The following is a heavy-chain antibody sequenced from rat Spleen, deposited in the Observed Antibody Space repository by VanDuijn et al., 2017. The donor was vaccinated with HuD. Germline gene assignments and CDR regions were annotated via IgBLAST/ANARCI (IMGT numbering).Heavy chain of an antibody. Sequence: EVQLVESGGGLVQPGRSLKLSCAASGFTFNNYVMTWVRQAPTKGLEWVATISSDGGRNFYRDSVKGRFTISRDNAKSTLSLQMDSLRSEDTGTYYCARRHYGYTDYFDYWGQGVMVTVSS. CDR1: GFTFNNYV. J-gene: IGHJ2*01. CDR2: ISSDGGRN. V-gene: IGHV5-29*01. D-gene: IGHD1-6*01. CDR3: ARRHYGYTDYFDY.